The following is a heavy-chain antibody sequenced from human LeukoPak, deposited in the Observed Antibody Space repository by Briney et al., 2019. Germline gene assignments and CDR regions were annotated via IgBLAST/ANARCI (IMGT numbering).Heavy chain of an antibody. CDR3: ARRGYSYGTMFDY. V-gene: IGHV3-21*01. J-gene: IGHJ4*02. D-gene: IGHD5-18*01. Sequence: GGSLRLSCAASGFTFSSYWMHWVRQAPGKGLEWVSSISSSSSYIYYADSVKGRFTISRDNAKNSLYLQMNSLRAEDTAVYYCARRGYSYGTMFDYWGQGTLVTVSS. CDR1: GFTFSSYW. CDR2: ISSSSSYI.